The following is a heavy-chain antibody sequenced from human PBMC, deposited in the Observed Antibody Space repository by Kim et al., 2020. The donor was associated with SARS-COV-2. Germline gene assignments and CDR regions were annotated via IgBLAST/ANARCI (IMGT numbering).Heavy chain of an antibody. CDR3: AREGYILPLHGMDV. J-gene: IGHJ6*02. CDR1: GFTFSSYS. V-gene: IGHV3-21*01. CDR2: ISSSSSYI. D-gene: IGHD5-12*01. Sequence: GGSLRLSCPASGFTFSSYSMNWVRQAPGKGLEWVSSISSSSSYIYYADSVKGRFTISRDNAKNSLYLQMNSLRAEDTAVYYCAREGYILPLHGMDVWGQGTTVTVSS.